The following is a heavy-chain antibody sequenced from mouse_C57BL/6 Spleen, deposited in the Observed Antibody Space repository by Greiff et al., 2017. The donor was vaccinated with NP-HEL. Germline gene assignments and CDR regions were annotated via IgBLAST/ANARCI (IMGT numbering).Heavy chain of an antibody. Sequence: QVHVKQPGAELVMPGASVKLSCKASGYTFTSYWMHWVKQRPGQGLEWIGEIDPSDSYTNYNQKFKGKSTLTVDKSSSTAYMQLSSLTSEDSAVYYCARGSREYFDYWGQGTTLTVSS. V-gene: IGHV1-69*01. J-gene: IGHJ2*01. CDR1: GYTFTSYW. CDR2: IDPSDSYT. CDR3: ARGSREYFDY. D-gene: IGHD1-1*01.